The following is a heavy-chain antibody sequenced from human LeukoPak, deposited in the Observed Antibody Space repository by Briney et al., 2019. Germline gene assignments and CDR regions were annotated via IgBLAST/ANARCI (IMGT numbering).Heavy chain of an antibody. J-gene: IGHJ4*02. Sequence: SETLSLTCAVYGGSFSGYYWSWIRQPPRKGLEWIGEINHSGSTNYNPSLKSRVTISVDTSKNQFSLKLSSVTAADTAVYYCARSPGSGSYYLQPYYFDYWGQGTLVTVSS. V-gene: IGHV4-34*01. CDR1: GGSFSGYY. CDR2: INHSGST. CDR3: ARSPGSGSYYLQPYYFDY. D-gene: IGHD3-10*01.